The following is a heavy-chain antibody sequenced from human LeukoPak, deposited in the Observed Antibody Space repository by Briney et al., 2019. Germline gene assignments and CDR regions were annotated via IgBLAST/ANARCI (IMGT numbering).Heavy chain of an antibody. CDR1: GFTFSTYS. D-gene: IGHD6-19*01. CDR2: ISSGSSII. CDR3: AKDKGVAGTADFFDY. Sequence: GGSLRLSCAASGFTFSTYSMNWVRQAPGKGLEWVSYISSGSSIIYYADSVKGRFTISRDNSKNTLYLQMNTLRAEDTAVYYCAKDKGVAGTADFFDYWGQGTLVTVSS. V-gene: IGHV3-48*04. J-gene: IGHJ4*02.